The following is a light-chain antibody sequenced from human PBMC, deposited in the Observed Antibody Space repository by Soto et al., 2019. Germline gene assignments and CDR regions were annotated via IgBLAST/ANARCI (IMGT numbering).Light chain of an antibody. CDR2: EVS. CDR3: TSFTTSKTYI. CDR1: SSDIGSYDR. Sequence: QSALTQPPSVSGSPGQSVTISCTGTSSDIGSYDRVSWYQQPPGTAPRLMIYEVSNRPSGVPDRFSGSKSGNTASLTISGLQPEDETDYYCTSFTTSKTYIFGTGTKVTVL. V-gene: IGLV2-18*02. J-gene: IGLJ1*01.